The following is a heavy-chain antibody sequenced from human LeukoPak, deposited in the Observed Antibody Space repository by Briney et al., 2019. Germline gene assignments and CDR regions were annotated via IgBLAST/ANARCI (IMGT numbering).Heavy chain of an antibody. J-gene: IGHJ4*02. D-gene: IGHD3-22*01. CDR1: GGSISTYY. CDR3: AREKKGYDSSGSGIPYYFDY. CDR2: IYSGGNI. V-gene: IGHV4-4*07. Sequence: PSETLSLTCTVSGGSISTYYWSWIRQPAGKGLEWIGRIYSGGNIDYNPSLKNRVTMSVDTSNNQFSLKLSSVMAADTAVYYCAREKKGYDSSGSGIPYYFDYWGQGTLVTVSP.